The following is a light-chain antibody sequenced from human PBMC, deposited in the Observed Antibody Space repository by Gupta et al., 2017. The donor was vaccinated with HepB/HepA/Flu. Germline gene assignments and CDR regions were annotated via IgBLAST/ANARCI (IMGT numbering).Light chain of an antibody. CDR1: SIGGYS. CDR3: QLWYTDTDSSNFYV. CDR2: VDY. V-gene: IGLV3-21*02. Sequence: SYALTQPPSVSVAPGETATLTCGGDSIGGYSVHWYRQRPGQAPILVVYVDYHRPSGIPERFSGSNSGNTATLTISRVEAGDEADYYCQLWYTDTDSSNFYVFGPGTKVTVL. J-gene: IGLJ1*01.